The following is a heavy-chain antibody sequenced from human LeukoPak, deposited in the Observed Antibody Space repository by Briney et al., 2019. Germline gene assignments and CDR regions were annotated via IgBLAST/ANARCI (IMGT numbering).Heavy chain of an antibody. J-gene: IGHJ4*02. CDR3: ARDYDILTGSSAVDY. V-gene: IGHV4-34*01. Sequence: SETLSLTCAVYGGSFSGYYWSWIRQPPGKGLEWIGSIYYSGSTYYNPSLKSRVTISVDTSKNQFSLKLSSVTAADTAVYYCARDYDILTGSSAVDYWGQGTLVTVSS. D-gene: IGHD3-9*01. CDR1: GGSFSGYY. CDR2: IYYSGST.